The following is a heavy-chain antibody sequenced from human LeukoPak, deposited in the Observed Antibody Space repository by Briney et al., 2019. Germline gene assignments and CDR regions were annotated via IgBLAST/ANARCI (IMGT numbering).Heavy chain of an antibody. D-gene: IGHD3-22*01. CDR3: ARREGDSSGYYYTPFDY. Sequence: SETLSLTCTVAGGSISSSSYYWGWLRQPPGKGLEWIGSIYYSGSTYYNPSLKSRVTRSVDTSKNKFSLDMRYVTAAYTAVYYCARREGDSSGYYYTPFDYWGQGTVVTVSS. CDR2: IYYSGST. J-gene: IGHJ4*02. V-gene: IGHV4-39*01. CDR1: GGSISSSSYY.